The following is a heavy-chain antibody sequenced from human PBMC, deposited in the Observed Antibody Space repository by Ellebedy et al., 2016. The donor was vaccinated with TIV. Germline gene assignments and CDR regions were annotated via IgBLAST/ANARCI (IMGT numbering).Heavy chain of an antibody. D-gene: IGHD3-9*01. CDR1: GFTFTDYY. CDR2: ISSSGSDI. V-gene: IGHV3-11*01. J-gene: IGHJ4*02. CDR3: AREATYNDVLTGYPDS. Sequence: GGSLRLXXAASGFTFTDYYMSWIRQAPGKGLEWVSFISSSGSDIYYSDSVKGRFTISRDNAKNSLFLLMNSLRAEDTAVYYCAREATYNDVLTGYPDSWGQGTLVTVSS.